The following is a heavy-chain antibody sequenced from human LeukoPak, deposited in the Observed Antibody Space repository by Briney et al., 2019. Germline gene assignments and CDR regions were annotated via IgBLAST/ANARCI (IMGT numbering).Heavy chain of an antibody. CDR3: ARVLGYCSGGSCYSVAFDI. Sequence: GASVKVSCKASGYTFTSYDINWVRQATGQGLEWMGWMNPNSGNTGYAQKFQGRVTITRNTSISTAYMELSSLRSEDTAVYYCARVLGYCSGGSCYSVAFDIWGQGTMVTVSS. J-gene: IGHJ3*02. D-gene: IGHD2-15*01. V-gene: IGHV1-8*03. CDR2: MNPNSGNT. CDR1: GYTFTSYD.